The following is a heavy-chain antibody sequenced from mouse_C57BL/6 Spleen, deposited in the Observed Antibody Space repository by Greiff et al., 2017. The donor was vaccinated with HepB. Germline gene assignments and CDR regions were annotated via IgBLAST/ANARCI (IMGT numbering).Heavy chain of an antibody. CDR2: IDPSDSET. Sequence: QVQLQQPGAELVRPGSSVKLSCKASGYTFTSYWLHWVKQRPIQGLEWIGNIDPSDSETHYNQKFKDKATLTVDKSTSTAYMQLSSLTSEDSAVYYCAREGSTMVTPFDDWGQGTTLTVSS. J-gene: IGHJ2*01. CDR3: AREGSTMVTPFDD. D-gene: IGHD2-13*01. CDR1: GYTFTSYW. V-gene: IGHV1-52*01.